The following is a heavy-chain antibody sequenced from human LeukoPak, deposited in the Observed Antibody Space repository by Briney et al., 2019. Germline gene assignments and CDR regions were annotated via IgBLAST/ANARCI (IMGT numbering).Heavy chain of an antibody. CDR1: GFTFSSYA. J-gene: IGHJ4*02. V-gene: IGHV3-64D*09. Sequence: GGSLRLSCSASGFTFSSYAMHWVRQAPGKGLEYVSVISSNGGSTYYADSVKGRFTIPRDNSKNTLYLQMSSLRPEDTAVYYCVKENNHSPGGDHWGQGTLVTVSS. D-gene: IGHD1/OR15-1a*01. CDR3: VKENNHSPGGDH. CDR2: ISSNGGST.